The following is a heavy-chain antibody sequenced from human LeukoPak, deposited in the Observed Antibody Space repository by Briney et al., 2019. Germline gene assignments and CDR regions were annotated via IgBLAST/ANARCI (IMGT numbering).Heavy chain of an antibody. V-gene: IGHV3-11*01. Sequence: GGALRLSYESSGFTISYDYMSWIRETAEGVQEWVSHIKGNGATTYYADSVRGRFTISRDNAKNSLFLQMNSLRVDDTATYYCARAGEMRYMDVWGKGTAVAVS. D-gene: IGHD5-24*01. J-gene: IGHJ6*03. CDR2: IKGNGATT. CDR3: ARAGEMRYMDV. CDR1: GFTISYDY.